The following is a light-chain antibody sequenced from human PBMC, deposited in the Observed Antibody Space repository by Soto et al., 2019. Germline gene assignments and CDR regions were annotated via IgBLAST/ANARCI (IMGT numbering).Light chain of an antibody. V-gene: IGKV1-5*01. CDR3: QQYNSYPRT. J-gene: IGKJ1*01. CDR1: QSISSW. Sequence: DIQMTQSPATLSASVGDRVTITCRASQSISSWLAWYQQKTGKVPKLLIDDASSLASGVPSRFRGSGSGTEFTLTISSLLPHDFASYYCQQYNSYPRTFGQGTKVQIK. CDR2: DAS.